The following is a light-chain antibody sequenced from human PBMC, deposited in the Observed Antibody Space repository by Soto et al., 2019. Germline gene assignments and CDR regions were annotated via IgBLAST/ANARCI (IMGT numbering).Light chain of an antibody. CDR1: QSVSRNN. CDR3: QQRSNWPPIT. J-gene: IGKJ5*01. V-gene: IGKV3-11*01. CDR2: GAS. Sequence: ETVLTQSPGTLSLSPGERATLSCRASQSVSRNNLVWYQQRPGQPPRLLIYGASNRATGIPARFSGSGSGTDFTLTISSLEPEDFAVYYCQQRSNWPPITFGQGTRLEIK.